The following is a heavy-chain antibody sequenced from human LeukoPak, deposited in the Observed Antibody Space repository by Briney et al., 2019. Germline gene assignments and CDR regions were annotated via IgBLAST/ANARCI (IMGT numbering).Heavy chain of an antibody. CDR1: GGSISSSRYY. CDR2: IYYSGST. D-gene: IGHD2-2*02. Sequence: SETLSLTCSVSGGSISSSRYYWGWIRQTPGKGLEWIGSIYYSGSTYYNPSLKSRVTISVDTSKNQFSLKLSSVTAADTAVYYCARDGSYTNWGQGTLVTVSS. J-gene: IGHJ4*02. V-gene: IGHV4-39*07. CDR3: ARDGSYTN.